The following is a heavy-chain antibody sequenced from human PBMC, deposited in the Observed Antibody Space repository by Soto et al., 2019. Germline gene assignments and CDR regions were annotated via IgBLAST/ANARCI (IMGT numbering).Heavy chain of an antibody. Sequence: EVQLVESGGGLVQPGGSLRLSCAASGFTFSDHYMDWVRQAPGKGLEWVGRTRNKANSYTTEYAASVKGRFTISRNDSKYSLYLQMNGLKTEDTAVYYCARAFWSGYYSWYYFDYWGQGTLVTVSS. J-gene: IGHJ4*02. V-gene: IGHV3-72*01. CDR1: GFTFSDHY. CDR2: TRNKANSYTT. D-gene: IGHD3-3*01. CDR3: ARAFWSGYYSWYYFDY.